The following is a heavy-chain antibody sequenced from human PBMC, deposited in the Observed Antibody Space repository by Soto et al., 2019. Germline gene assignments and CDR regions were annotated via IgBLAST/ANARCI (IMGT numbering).Heavy chain of an antibody. J-gene: IGHJ4*02. Sequence: SETLSLTCSGSGLTISSASYYWSWIRQHPGKGLEWVGNIYYNGITYYSPSLKSRVTVCFDTSKNQFSLRLTSVTAADTAVYYCARYRISGSWSKFDYWGQGTRVTVSS. D-gene: IGHD6-13*01. CDR1: GLTISSASYY. CDR3: ARYRISGSWSKFDY. CDR2: IYYNGIT. V-gene: IGHV4-31*03.